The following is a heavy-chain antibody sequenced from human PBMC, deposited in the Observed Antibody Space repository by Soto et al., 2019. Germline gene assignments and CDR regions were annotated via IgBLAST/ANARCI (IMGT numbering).Heavy chain of an antibody. D-gene: IGHD5-12*01. CDR2: INPNSGDT. CDR1: GYTFTDYY. V-gene: IGHV1-2*02. Sequence: QVQLVSSGAEVKKPGASVKVSCRASGYTFTDYYIHWVRQAPGQGLQWVGWINPNSGDTEYAQKFQGRVTMTRDPSISTVYMEVTRLRSDDTALYFCARAAPLRYSGYALDPWGQGTRVTFST. CDR3: ARAAPLRYSGYALDP. J-gene: IGHJ5*02.